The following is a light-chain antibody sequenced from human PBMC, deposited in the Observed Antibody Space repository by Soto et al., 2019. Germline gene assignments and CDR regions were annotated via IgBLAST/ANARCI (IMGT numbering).Light chain of an antibody. J-gene: IGLJ1*01. CDR3: SSYTVPSPYV. CDR2: EVS. V-gene: IGLV2-14*01. Sequence: HSALTQPASVSGSPGQSITISCTGTRNDVGDYKYVSWYQQHPGKAPELILYEVSNRPSGVSSRFSGSKSGNTASLTISGLQPEDEADYYCSSYTVPSPYVFGTGTKVTVL. CDR1: RNDVGDYKY.